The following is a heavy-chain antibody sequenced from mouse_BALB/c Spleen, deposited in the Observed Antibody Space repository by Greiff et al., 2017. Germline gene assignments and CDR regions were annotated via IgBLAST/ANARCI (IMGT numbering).Heavy chain of an antibody. CDR2: IRNKANGYTT. CDR1: GFTFTDYY. Sequence: EVKLVESGGGLVQPGGSLRLSCATSGFTFTDYYMSWVRQPPGKALEWLGFIRNKANGYTTEYSASVKGRFTISRDNSQSILYLQMNTLRAEDSATYYCARDIVWYRDYYAMDYWGQGTSVTVSS. J-gene: IGHJ4*01. V-gene: IGHV7-3*02. CDR3: ARDIVWYRDYYAMDY. D-gene: IGHD2-10*02.